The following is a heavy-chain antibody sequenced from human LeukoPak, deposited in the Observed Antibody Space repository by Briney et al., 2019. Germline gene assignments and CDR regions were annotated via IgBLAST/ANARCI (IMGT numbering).Heavy chain of an antibody. CDR2: ISAYNGNT. D-gene: IGHD4-17*01. CDR3: AREIGDYGDYGGAY. CDR1: GYTFTSYG. Sequence: ASVTVPCKASGYTFTSYGISWVRQAPGQGLEWMGWISAYNGNTNYAQKLQGRVTMTTDTSTSTAYMELRSLRSDDTAVYYCAREIGDYGDYGGAYWGQGTLVTVSS. V-gene: IGHV1-18*01. J-gene: IGHJ4*02.